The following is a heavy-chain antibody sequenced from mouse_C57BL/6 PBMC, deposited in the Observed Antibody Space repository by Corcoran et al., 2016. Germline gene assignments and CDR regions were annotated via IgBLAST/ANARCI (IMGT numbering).Heavy chain of an antibody. D-gene: IGHD1-1*01. V-gene: IGHV1-18*01. J-gene: IGHJ3*01. Sequence: EVQLQQSGPELVKPGASVKIPCKASGYTFTDYNMDWVKQSHGKSLEWIGDSNPNNGGTIYNQKFKGKATLTVDKSSSTAYMELRSLTSEDTAVYYCARVIYYYGSSYGFAYWGQGTLVTVSA. CDR3: ARVIYYYGSSYGFAY. CDR1: GYTFTDYN. CDR2: SNPNNGGT.